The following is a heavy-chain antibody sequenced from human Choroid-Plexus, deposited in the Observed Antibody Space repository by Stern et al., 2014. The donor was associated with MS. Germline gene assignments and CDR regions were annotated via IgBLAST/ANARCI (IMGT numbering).Heavy chain of an antibody. Sequence: VQLVESGGGVAQPGRPLILSCAASGFTFSNFGMHWVRQAPGKGLEWVALISYDGSDKYYADCVKGRFTIFRDNSKNPLYMHMNSLRAEDTAVYYCAKDRQWSTYFFDYWGQGSLVTVSS. J-gene: IGHJ4*02. CDR3: AKDRQWSTYFFDY. CDR2: ISYDGSDK. D-gene: IGHD2-15*01. CDR1: GFTFSNFG. V-gene: IGHV3-30*18.